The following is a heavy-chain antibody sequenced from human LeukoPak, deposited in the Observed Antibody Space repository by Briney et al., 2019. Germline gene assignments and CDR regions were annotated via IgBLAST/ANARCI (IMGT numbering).Heavy chain of an antibody. CDR1: GYTFTNYY. D-gene: IGHD2-2*01. V-gene: IGHV5-51*01. Sequence: GESLKISCKGSGYTFTNYYIGRVRQTPGKGLEWMGIISPGDSDARYSPSFQGQVTISADKSISTAYLRWSSLKASDTAMYYCARRYSSSTSCNPYFFDYWGQGTLVTVSS. J-gene: IGHJ4*02. CDR3: ARRYSSSTSCNPYFFDY. CDR2: ISPGDSDA.